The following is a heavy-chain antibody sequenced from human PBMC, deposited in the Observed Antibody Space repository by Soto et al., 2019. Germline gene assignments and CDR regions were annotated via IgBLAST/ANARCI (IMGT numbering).Heavy chain of an antibody. CDR2: INPSGGST. V-gene: IGHV1-46*01. D-gene: IGHD2-21*02. J-gene: IGHJ5*02. Sequence: ASVKVSCKASGYTFTSSYMHWVRQAPGQGLEWMGIINPSGGSTSYAQKFQGRVTMTRDTSTSTVYMELSSLRSEDTAVYYCARDGGDCCWFDPWGQGTLVTVSS. CDR3: ARDGGDCCWFDP. CDR1: GYTFTSSY.